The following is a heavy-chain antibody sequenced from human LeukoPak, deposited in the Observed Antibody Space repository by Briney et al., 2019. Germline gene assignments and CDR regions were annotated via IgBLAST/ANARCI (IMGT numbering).Heavy chain of an antibody. Sequence: PGGSLRLSCVGSGFHFRTYNMNWVRQAPGKGLEWVSGIPSGGTNTYYADSVKGRFTISRDNFKSTLYLQMNSLRVEDAAVYYCAKGLQQWLVPFDYWGQGTLVTVSS. D-gene: IGHD6-19*01. J-gene: IGHJ4*02. CDR3: AKGLQQWLVPFDY. CDR1: GFHFRTYN. V-gene: IGHV3-23*01. CDR2: IPSGGTNT.